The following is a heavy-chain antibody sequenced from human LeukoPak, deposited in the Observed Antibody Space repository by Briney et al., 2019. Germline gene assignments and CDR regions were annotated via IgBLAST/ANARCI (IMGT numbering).Heavy chain of an antibody. D-gene: IGHD1-26*01. J-gene: IGHJ4*02. CDR2: VNADGGNT. Sequence: PGGSLRLSCAASGFTFDNYRMSWVRQAPGKGLEGVSTVNADGGNTYYAASVKGRFTISRDNSKSTLILQMNSLRVEDTALYYCTKRVKYGGTWDHFADWGQGTLVTVSS. V-gene: IGHV3-23*01. CDR1: GFTFDNYR. CDR3: TKRVKYGGTWDHFAD.